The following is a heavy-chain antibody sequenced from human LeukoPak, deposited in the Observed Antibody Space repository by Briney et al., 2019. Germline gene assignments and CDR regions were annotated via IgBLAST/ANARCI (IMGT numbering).Heavy chain of an antibody. V-gene: IGHV1-8*02. CDR3: ARVFCSSTSCYVRFDP. J-gene: IGHJ5*02. CDR2: MNPNSGNT. D-gene: IGHD2-2*01. Sequence: ASVKVSCKASGYTFTSYDINWVRQATGQGLEWMGWMNPNSGNTGYAQKFQGRVTMTRNTSISTAYMELSSLRSEDTAVYYCARVFCSSTSCYVRFDPWGQGTLVTVSS. CDR1: GYTFTSYD.